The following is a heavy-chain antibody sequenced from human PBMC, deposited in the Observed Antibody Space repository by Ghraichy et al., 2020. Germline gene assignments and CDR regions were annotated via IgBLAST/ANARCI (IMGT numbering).Heavy chain of an antibody. Sequence: ASVKVSCKSSGYTFRDYYLQWVRQAPGQGLETMGWISPNSGGTNYAQKFQGRVTMTSDTSITTAYMELSRVTSDDTAVYYCARGSIVGGTVKYASDIWGQGTLVTVSS. CDR3: ARGSIVGGTVKYASDI. J-gene: IGHJ3*02. D-gene: IGHD3-3*02. V-gene: IGHV1-2*02. CDR1: GYTFRDYY. CDR2: ISPNSGGT.